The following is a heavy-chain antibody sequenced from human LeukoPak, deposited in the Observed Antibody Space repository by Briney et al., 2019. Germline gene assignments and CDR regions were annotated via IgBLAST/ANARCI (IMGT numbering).Heavy chain of an antibody. J-gene: IGHJ4*02. CDR3: AKAAGYSTSWSDY. D-gene: IGHD6-13*01. CDR2: IWYDGSNK. Sequence: PGGSLRLSCAASGFTFSSYGMHWVRQAPGKGLEWVAVIWYDGSNKYYADSVKGRFTISRDNSKNTLYLQMNSLRAEDTAVYYCAKAAGYSTSWSDYWGQGTLVTVSS. CDR1: GFTFSSYG. V-gene: IGHV3-33*06.